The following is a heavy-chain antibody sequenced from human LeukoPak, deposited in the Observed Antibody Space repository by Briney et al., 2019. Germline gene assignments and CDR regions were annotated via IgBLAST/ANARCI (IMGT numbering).Heavy chain of an antibody. J-gene: IGHJ4*02. V-gene: IGHV1-18*01. CDR1: GYTFTSYG. CDR2: ISAYNGNI. Sequence: SVKVSCKTSGYTFTSYGITWVRQAPGKGLEWMGWISAYNGNIDYAQNLQGRVTMTTDTSTSTAYMELRSLRSDDTAVYYCTIMTHCTGGTCYSYDHWGQGTMVAVSS. D-gene: IGHD2-15*01. CDR3: TIMTHCTGGTCYSYDH.